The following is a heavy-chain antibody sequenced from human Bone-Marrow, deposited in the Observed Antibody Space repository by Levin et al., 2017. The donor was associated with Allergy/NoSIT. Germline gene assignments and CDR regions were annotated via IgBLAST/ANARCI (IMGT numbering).Heavy chain of an antibody. CDR3: ATTYNSGPDSFDI. J-gene: IGHJ3*02. CDR1: RFTFSDYY. CDR2: ISSTGSTI. V-gene: IGHV3-11*01. Sequence: KPGGSLRLSCAASRFTFSDYYMTWIRQPPGKGLECISYISSTGSTIYSADSVKGRFSVSWDNAKNSAYLQMNSLKVEDTALYYCATTYNSGPDSFDIWGQGTMVTVSS. D-gene: IGHD6-19*01.